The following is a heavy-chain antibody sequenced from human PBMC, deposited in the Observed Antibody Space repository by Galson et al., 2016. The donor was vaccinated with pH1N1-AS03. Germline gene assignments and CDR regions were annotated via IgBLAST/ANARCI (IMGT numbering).Heavy chain of an antibody. CDR1: SGYV. Sequence: SLRLSCAASSGYVMNWVRQAPGKGLEWVSGISVSGSDTYYVDSVKGRFTISRNNSKNTLFLHMDSLRAEDTALYYCTAGHYTNFWGQGTLVTVSS. CDR3: TAGHYTNF. CDR2: ISVSGSDT. V-gene: IGHV3-23*01. J-gene: IGHJ4*01. D-gene: IGHD3-3*01.